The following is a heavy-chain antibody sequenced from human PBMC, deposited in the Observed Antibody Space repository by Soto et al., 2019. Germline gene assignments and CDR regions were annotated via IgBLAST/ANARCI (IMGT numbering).Heavy chain of an antibody. J-gene: IGHJ4*02. CDR3: ARGEVFYDGSGYQSFCFDY. V-gene: IGHV4-61*01. CDR1: GGSVSSGSYY. D-gene: IGHD3-22*01. CDR2: IYLSGTT. Sequence: SETVSLTCTVSGGSVSSGSYYWSWIRQPPGKGLEWIGYIYLSGTTNYNPSLKSRVTISVDTSKSQFSLKLTSVTAADTAVYYGARGEVFYDGSGYQSFCFDYWGQGTRVTVSS.